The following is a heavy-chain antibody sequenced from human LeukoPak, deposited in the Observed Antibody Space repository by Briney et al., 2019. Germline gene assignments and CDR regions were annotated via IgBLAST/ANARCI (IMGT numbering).Heavy chain of an antibody. Sequence: SETLSLTCTVSGGSINSYYWSWIRQPPGKGLEWIGYIYYSGSTNYNPSLKSRVTISVDTSKNQFSLKLSSVTAADTAVYYCARGRAFFDWGQGTLVTVSS. CDR3: ARGRAFFD. D-gene: IGHD3-3*02. CDR1: GGSINSYY. V-gene: IGHV4-59*12. CDR2: IYYSGST. J-gene: IGHJ4*02.